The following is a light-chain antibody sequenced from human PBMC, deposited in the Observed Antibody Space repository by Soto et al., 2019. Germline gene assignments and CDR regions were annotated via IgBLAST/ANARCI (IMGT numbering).Light chain of an antibody. J-gene: IGKJ2*02. CDR2: AAS. CDR3: QQSYSSSCT. Sequence: DLQMTQSPSSLSASLGDRVTITCRASQSIGINLNWYQQKPGKAPKLLIYAASSLKSGVPPRFSGSGSGTDFTLTISSLQPEDFATYYCQQSYSSSCTFGQGTILEIK. CDR1: QSIGIN. V-gene: IGKV1-39*01.